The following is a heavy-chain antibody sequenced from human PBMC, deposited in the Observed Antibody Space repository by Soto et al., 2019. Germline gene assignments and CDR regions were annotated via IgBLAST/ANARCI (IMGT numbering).Heavy chain of an antibody. J-gene: IGHJ5*02. CDR1: GGTFSSYA. CDR2: IIPIFGTA. D-gene: IGHD5-18*01. CDR3: ARVGYVSREGSSFLNYFDP. Sequence: SSVKASCKASGGTFSSYAISWVRQAPGQGLEWMGGIIPIFGTANYAQKFQGRVTITADKSTSTAYMELSSLRSEDTAVYHCARVGYVSREGSSFLNYFDPWGHGTL. V-gene: IGHV1-69*06.